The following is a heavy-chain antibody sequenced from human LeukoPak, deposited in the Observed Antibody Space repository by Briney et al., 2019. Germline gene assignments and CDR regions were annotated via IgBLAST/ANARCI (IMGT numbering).Heavy chain of an antibody. Sequence: TGGSLRLSCAASGFTFKTYTVHWVRQAPGMGLEWVSSISSSSSYIFYADSVKGRFTISRDNAKNSLYLHVNSLRAEDTAVYYCARDHYGDYIVDYWGQGTLVTVSS. V-gene: IGHV3-21*01. CDR2: ISSSSSYI. D-gene: IGHD4-17*01. J-gene: IGHJ4*02. CDR1: GFTFKTYT. CDR3: ARDHYGDYIVDY.